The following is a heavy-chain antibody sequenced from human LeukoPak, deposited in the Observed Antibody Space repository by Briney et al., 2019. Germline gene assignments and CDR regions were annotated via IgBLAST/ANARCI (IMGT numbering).Heavy chain of an antibody. Sequence: SETLSLTCAVYGGSFSGYYWSWIRQPPGKGLEWIGEINHSGSTNYNPSLKSRVTISVDTSKNQFSLKLSSVTAADTAVYYCARDSNYVDYWGQGTLVTVSS. J-gene: IGHJ4*02. CDR1: GGSFSGYY. V-gene: IGHV4-34*01. CDR2: INHSGST. CDR3: ARDSNYVDY. D-gene: IGHD4-11*01.